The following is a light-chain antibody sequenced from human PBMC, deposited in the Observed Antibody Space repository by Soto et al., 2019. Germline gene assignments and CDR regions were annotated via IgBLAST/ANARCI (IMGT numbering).Light chain of an antibody. CDR2: DAS. J-gene: IGKJ5*01. V-gene: IGKV3-11*01. Sequence: EIFLTQSPATLSLSPGERGTLSCRASQSVSSHLAWYQQKPGQAPRLLIYDASKRPTGIPARFSGSGSGTDFTLTISSLEHEDFAVYYCQQRSDRLPITFGQGTRLEIK. CDR3: QQRSDRLPIT. CDR1: QSVSSH.